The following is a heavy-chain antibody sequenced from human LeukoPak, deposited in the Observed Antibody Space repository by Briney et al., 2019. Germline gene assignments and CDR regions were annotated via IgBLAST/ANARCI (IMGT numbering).Heavy chain of an antibody. D-gene: IGHD2-15*01. J-gene: IGHJ6*03. CDR3: ARDPLRCSGGSCYYYYYMDV. CDR1: GFTFSSYS. V-gene: IGHV3-48*01. CDR2: ISSSSSTI. Sequence: PGGSLTLSCAASGFTFSSYSMNWVRQAPGKGLEWVSYISSSSSTIYYADSVKGRFTISRDNAKNSLYLQMNSLRAEDTAVYYCARDPLRCSGGSCYYYYYMDVWGKGTTVAVSS.